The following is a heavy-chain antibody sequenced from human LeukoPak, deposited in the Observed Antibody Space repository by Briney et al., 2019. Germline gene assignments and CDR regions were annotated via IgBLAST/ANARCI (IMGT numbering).Heavy chain of an antibody. D-gene: IGHD1-26*01. V-gene: IGHV3-9*03. CDR3: AKGKGSSSFDY. CDR2: ISWNSGSI. Sequence: GGSLRLSCAASGFTFDDYAMHWVRQAPGKGLEWVSGISWNSGSIGYADSVKGRFTISRDNAKNSLYLQMNSLRAEDMALYYWAKGKGSSSFDYWGQGTLVTVSS. CDR1: GFTFDDYA. J-gene: IGHJ4*02.